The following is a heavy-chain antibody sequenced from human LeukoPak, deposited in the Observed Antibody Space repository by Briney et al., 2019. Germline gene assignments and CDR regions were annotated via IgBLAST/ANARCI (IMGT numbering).Heavy chain of an antibody. Sequence: GRSLRLSCTASGFTFSSYSMNWVRQAPGKGLEWVSSISSSSSYIYYADSVKGRFTISRDNAKNSLYLQMNSLRAEDTAVYYCARDPGVTNVNWGQGTLVTVSS. CDR2: ISSSSSYI. J-gene: IGHJ4*02. V-gene: IGHV3-21*01. CDR3: ARDPGVTNVN. D-gene: IGHD2-21*02. CDR1: GFTFSSYS.